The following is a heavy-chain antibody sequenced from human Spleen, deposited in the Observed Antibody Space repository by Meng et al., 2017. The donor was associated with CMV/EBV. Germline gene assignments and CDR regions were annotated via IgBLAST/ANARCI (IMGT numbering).Heavy chain of an antibody. CDR1: GFTFSSYS. CDR2: ISSSSSYI. V-gene: IGHV3-21*01. Sequence: GGPLRLSCAASGFTFSSYSMNWVRQAPGKGLEWVSSISSSSSYIYYADSVKGRFTISRDNAKNSLYLQMNNLRAEDTVVYYCARVRIYDILTGYYNYYFDYWGQGTLVTVSS. CDR3: ARVRIYDILTGYYNYYFDY. D-gene: IGHD3-9*01. J-gene: IGHJ4*02.